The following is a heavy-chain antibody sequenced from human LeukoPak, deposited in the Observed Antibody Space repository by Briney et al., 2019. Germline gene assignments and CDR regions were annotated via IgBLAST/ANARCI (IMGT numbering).Heavy chain of an antibody. V-gene: IGHV4-34*01. CDR2: INHSGST. CDR1: GGSFSDYY. D-gene: IGHD3-10*01. J-gene: IGHJ4*02. CDR3: ARLCPTTTSYGSGSYLDY. Sequence: NPSETLSLTCAVYGGSFSDYYWSWIRQPPGKGLEWIGEINHSGSTNYNPSLKSRVTISVDTSKNQFSLKLSSVTAADTAVYYCARLCPTTTSYGSGSYLDYWGQGTLVTVSS.